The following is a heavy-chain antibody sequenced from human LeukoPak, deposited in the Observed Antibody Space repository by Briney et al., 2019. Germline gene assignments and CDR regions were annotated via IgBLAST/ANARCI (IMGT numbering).Heavy chain of an antibody. J-gene: IGHJ4*02. V-gene: IGHV3-7*01. CDR1: GFTFSSYW. D-gene: IGHD3-16*01. CDR3: ASGRQLGY. Sequence: GGSLRLSCGASGFTFSSYWMSWVRQAPGKGLEWVANIKEDGSEKYYVASVKGRLSISRDNAKNSLYLQMNSLRAEDTAVYYCASGRQLGYWGQGTLVTVSS. CDR2: IKEDGSEK.